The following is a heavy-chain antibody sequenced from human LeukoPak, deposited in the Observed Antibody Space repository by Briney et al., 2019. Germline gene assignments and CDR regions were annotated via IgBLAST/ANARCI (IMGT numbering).Heavy chain of an antibody. CDR3: EIWSGYYKDFDY. CDR1: GFTFSSYG. D-gene: IGHD3-3*01. V-gene: IGHV3-30*02. CDR2: IRYDGSNK. J-gene: IGHJ4*02. Sequence: GGSLRLSCAASGFTFSSYGTHWVRQAPGKGLEWVAFIRYDGSNKYYADSVKGRFTISRDNSKNTLYLQMNSLRAEDTAVYYCEIWSGYYKDFDYWGQGTLVTVSS.